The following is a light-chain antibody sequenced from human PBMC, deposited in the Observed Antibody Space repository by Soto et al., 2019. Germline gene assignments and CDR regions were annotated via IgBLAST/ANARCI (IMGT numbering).Light chain of an antibody. CDR2: GAS. V-gene: IGKV3-20*01. CDR3: QQYGSSPGT. Sequence: EIVLTQSPGTLSLSPEDRATLSCRASQSVSSSYLAWYQQKPGQAPRLLIYGASSRATGIPDRFSGSGSGTDFTLTISRLEPEDFAVYYCQQYGSSPGTFGQGTKV. J-gene: IGKJ1*01. CDR1: QSVSSSY.